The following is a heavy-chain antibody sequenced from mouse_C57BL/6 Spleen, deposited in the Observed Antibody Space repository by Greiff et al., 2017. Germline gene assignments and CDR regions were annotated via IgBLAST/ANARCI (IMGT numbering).Heavy chain of an antibody. J-gene: IGHJ2*01. Sequence: VQLQQSGTVLARPGASVKMSCKTSGYTFTSYSMPWVQQRPGKGLEWIGDIYPGSSDTSYNEKFTGQAKMSTVKSASTTYMELSSLKNEDSAVYYCTIYYGRSSAYWGQGTTLTVSS. CDR3: TIYYGRSSAY. V-gene: IGHV1-5*01. D-gene: IGHD1-1*01. CDR2: IYPGSSDT. CDR1: GYTFTSYS.